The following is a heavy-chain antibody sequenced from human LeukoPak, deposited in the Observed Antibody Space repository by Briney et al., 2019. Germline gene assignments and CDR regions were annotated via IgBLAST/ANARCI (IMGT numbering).Heavy chain of an antibody. Sequence: GGSLRLSCAASGFTFSNYVMHWVGQAPGKGLEWVAVIRNDNGSNKNYADSVKGRFTISRDNSKNTVHLQMNSLRVEDTAVYYCAKDEAQYFQHWGQGTLVTVSA. CDR3: AKDEAQYFQH. V-gene: IGHV3-30*02. CDR2: IRNDNGSNK. CDR1: GFTFSNYV. J-gene: IGHJ1*01.